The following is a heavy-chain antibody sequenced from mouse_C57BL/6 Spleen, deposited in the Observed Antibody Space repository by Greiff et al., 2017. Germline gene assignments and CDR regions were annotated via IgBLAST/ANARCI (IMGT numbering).Heavy chain of an antibody. Sequence: EVQVVQSGGGLVKPGGSLKLSCAASGFTFSDYGMHWVRQAPEKGLEWVAYISRGSGSIYYADTVKGRFTISRDNAKNTLFLQMTSLGSVDTAMYYGATYFMDYWGQGTTVTVSS. V-gene: IGHV5-17*01. CDR3: ATYFMDY. CDR1: GFTFSDYG. J-gene: IGHJ4*01. CDR2: ISRGSGSI.